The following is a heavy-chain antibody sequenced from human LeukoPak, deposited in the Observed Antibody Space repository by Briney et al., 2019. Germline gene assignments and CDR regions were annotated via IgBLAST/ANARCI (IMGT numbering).Heavy chain of an antibody. J-gene: IGHJ4*02. CDR3: ARQDMAVAGTGYFDY. CDR2: IYYSGST. D-gene: IGHD6-19*01. CDR1: GGSISSYY. V-gene: IGHV4-59*08. Sequence: SEALSLSCTVTGGSISSYYWSWIRQPPGQGLEWIGYIYYSGSTNYNPSLKSRVTISVDTSKNQFSLKLSSVTAADTAVYYCARQDMAVAGTGYFDYWGQGTLVTVSS.